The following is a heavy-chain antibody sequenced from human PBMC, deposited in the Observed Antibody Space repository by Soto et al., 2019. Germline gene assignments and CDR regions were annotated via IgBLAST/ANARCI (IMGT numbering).Heavy chain of an antibody. Sequence: QVQLVQSGAEVKKPGSSVKVSCKASGGTFSSYAISWVRQAPGQGLEWMGGIIPIFGTANYAQKFQGRVSSAAGESTSAGYMELGSLTTEDTGVYDCARAVAGDFWTGSHRPPVAYGMDVWGQGTTVTVSS. CDR1: GGTFSSYA. CDR3: ARAVAGDFWTGSHRPPVAYGMDV. D-gene: IGHD3-3*01. J-gene: IGHJ6*02. V-gene: IGHV1-69*12. CDR2: IIPIFGTA.